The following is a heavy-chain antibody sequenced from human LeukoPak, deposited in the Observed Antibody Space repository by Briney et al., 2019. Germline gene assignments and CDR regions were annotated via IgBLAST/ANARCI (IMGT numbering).Heavy chain of an antibody. Sequence: PSETLSLTCTVSGGSISSYYWSWIRQPPGKGLEWIGYIYYSGSTNYNPSLKSRVTISVDTSKNQFSLKLSSVTAADTAVYYCARAPPRAPFGGVIVKDPYYYYYYYMDVWGKGATVTVSS. CDR2: IYYSGST. V-gene: IGHV4-59*12. CDR1: GGSISSYY. CDR3: ARAPPRAPFGGVIVKDPYYYYYYYMDV. D-gene: IGHD3-16*02. J-gene: IGHJ6*03.